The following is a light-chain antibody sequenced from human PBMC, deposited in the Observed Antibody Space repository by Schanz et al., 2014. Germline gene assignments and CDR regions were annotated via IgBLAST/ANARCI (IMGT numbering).Light chain of an antibody. CDR1: SSDVGGYDF. CDR3: SSYGGVNIYV. V-gene: IGLV2-8*01. Sequence: QSALTQPASVSGSPGQSITISCTGTSSDVGGYDFVSWYQQHPGKAPKLIIYDVNKRPSGVPDRFSGSKSGNTASLTVSGLQAEDEADYYCSSYGGVNIYVFGTGTKLTVL. CDR2: DVN. J-gene: IGLJ1*01.